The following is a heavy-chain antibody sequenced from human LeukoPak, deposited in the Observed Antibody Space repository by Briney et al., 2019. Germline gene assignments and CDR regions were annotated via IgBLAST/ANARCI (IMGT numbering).Heavy chain of an antibody. V-gene: IGHV1-2*02. CDR3: ASMPDYYYYMDV. Sequence: ALVKVSCKASGYTFTGYYMHWVRQAPGQGLEWMGWINPNSGGTNYAQKFQGRVTMTRDTSISTAYMELSRLRSDDTAVYYCASMPDYYYYMDVWGKGTTVTISS. CDR2: INPNSGGT. D-gene: IGHD2-2*01. J-gene: IGHJ6*03. CDR1: GYTFTGYY.